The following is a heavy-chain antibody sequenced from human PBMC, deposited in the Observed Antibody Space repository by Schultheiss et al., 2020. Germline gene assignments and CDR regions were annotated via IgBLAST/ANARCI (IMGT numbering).Heavy chain of an antibody. CDR1: GFTVSSNY. V-gene: IGHV3-11*05. CDR3: VRDLIRDYGMDV. Sequence: GGSLRLSCAASGFTVSSNYMRWIRQAPGKGLEWVAYITSTGRNTNYADSVKGRFAISRDNAKNSLYLQMNTLRADDTAVYYCVRDLIRDYGMDVWGQGTTVTVAS. CDR2: ITSTGRNT. D-gene: IGHD3-10*01. J-gene: IGHJ6*02.